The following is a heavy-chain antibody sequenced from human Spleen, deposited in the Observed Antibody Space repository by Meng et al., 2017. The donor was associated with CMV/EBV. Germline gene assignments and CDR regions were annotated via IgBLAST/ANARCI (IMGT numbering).Heavy chain of an antibody. D-gene: IGHD1-1*01. J-gene: IGHJ4*02. Sequence: GESLKISCAASGFSLDTYSMNWVRQAPGKGLEWVSGVSGIGGGTFSADSVKGRFSTSRDNTKNTLYLQMNSLRVEDTAVYYCAKGAANWNQFYFDYWGQGALVTVSS. CDR1: GFSLDTYS. CDR2: VSGIGGGT. V-gene: IGHV3-23*01. CDR3: AKGAANWNQFYFDY.